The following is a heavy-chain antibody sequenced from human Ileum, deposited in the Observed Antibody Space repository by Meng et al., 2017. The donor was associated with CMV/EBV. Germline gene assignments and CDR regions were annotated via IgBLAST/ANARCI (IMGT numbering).Heavy chain of an antibody. J-gene: IGHJ4*02. V-gene: IGHV4-30-4*08. Sequence: VARQEPGPGLVKPSQTLSLTCTVSGGSITSGNYYWSWIRQPPGRGLEWIGYIYYSGSPYYKPSLKSRVTISLDTSKNQFSLNLRSVTATDSAVYYCVRQVVAASFDYWGQGALVTVSS. D-gene: IGHD2-15*01. CDR2: IYYSGSP. CDR3: VRQVVAASFDY. CDR1: GGSITSGNYY.